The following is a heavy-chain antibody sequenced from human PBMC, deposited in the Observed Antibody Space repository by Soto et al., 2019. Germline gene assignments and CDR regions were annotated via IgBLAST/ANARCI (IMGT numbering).Heavy chain of an antibody. CDR1: GFSFRTYG. Sequence: GGSLRLSCEASGFSFRTYGMHWVRQAPGKGLEWVAVISNDGSHEYYTESVKGRFTISRDNSKNTLYLQMNSLRPEDTAVYYCANGEGGYYDCSLGYWGQGTRVTVYS. J-gene: IGHJ4*02. V-gene: IGHV3-30*18. CDR3: ANGEGGYYDCSLGY. D-gene: IGHD3-3*01. CDR2: ISNDGSHE.